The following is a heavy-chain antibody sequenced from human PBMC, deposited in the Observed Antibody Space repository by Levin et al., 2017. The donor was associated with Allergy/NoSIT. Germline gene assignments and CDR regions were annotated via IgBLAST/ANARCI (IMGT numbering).Heavy chain of an antibody. CDR2: INHSGST. Sequence: MASETLSLTCAVYGGSFSGYYWSWIRQPPGKGLEWIGEINHSGSTNYNPSLKSRVTISVDTSKNQFSLKLSSVTAADTAVYYCARGRSYYGSGSYDYWGQGTLVTVSS. D-gene: IGHD3-10*01. J-gene: IGHJ4*02. CDR1: GGSFSGYY. CDR3: ARGRSYYGSGSYDY. V-gene: IGHV4-34*01.